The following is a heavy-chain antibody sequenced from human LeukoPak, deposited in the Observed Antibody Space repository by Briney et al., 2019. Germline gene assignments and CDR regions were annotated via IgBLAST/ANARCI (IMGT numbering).Heavy chain of an antibody. CDR1: GYTFTGYY. D-gene: IGHD4-17*01. CDR2: IIPKSGGT. J-gene: IGHJ6*03. CDR3: ARVGISTVMYYYYMDV. Sequence: ASVKVSCKASGYTFTGYYIHWVRQAPGQGLEWMGWIIPKSGGTNYAQKFQGRVTMTRDTSISTAYMELARLRSDDTAVYYCARVGISTVMYYYYMDVWGKGTTVTVSS. V-gene: IGHV1-2*02.